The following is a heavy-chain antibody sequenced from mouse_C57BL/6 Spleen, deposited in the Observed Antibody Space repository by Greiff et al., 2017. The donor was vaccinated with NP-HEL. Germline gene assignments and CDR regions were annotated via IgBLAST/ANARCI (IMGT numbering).Heavy chain of an antibody. V-gene: IGHV1-64*01. CDR2: IHPNSGST. Sequence: QVQLQQPGAELVKPGASVKLSCKASGYTFTSYWMHWVKQRPGQGLEWIGMIHPNSGSTNYNEKFKSKATLTVDKSSSTAYMQLSSLTSEDSAVYYCAREAVTTDAMDYWGQGTSVTVSS. CDR3: AREAVTTDAMDY. D-gene: IGHD1-1*01. J-gene: IGHJ4*01. CDR1: GYTFTSYW.